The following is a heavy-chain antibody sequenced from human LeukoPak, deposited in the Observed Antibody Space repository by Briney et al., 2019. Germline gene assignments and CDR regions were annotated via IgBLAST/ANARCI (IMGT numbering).Heavy chain of an antibody. J-gene: IGHJ3*02. CDR3: LTIVETPIDAFDI. D-gene: IGHD4-23*01. CDR1: GFTSSKYW. Sequence: PGGSLRLSCAASGFTSSKYWLHWVRQPPGRGLVWLARINPDDKSTSYADSVKGRFTISIDDAKETLFLQMNSLTAEDTAVYYCLTIVETPIDAFDIWGQGAMVTVSS. CDR2: INPDDKST. V-gene: IGHV3-74*01.